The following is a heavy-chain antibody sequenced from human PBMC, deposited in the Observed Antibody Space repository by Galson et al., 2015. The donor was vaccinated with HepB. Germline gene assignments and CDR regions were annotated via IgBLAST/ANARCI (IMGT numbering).Heavy chain of an antibody. D-gene: IGHD2-2*01. CDR3: TTDKDFDYAQFDP. J-gene: IGHJ5*02. CDR2: IKSKTDGGTT. Sequence: SLRLSCAASGFTFSNAWMNWVRQAPGKGLEWVGRIKSKTDGGTTDYAAPVKGRFTISRDDSKNTLYLQMNSLKTEDTAVYYCTTDKDFDYAQFDPWGQGTLVTVSS. V-gene: IGHV3-15*07. CDR1: GFTFSNAW.